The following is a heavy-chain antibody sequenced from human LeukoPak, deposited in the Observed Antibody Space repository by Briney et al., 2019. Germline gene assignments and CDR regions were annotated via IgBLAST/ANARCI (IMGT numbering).Heavy chain of an antibody. CDR2: INHSGST. D-gene: IGHD6-6*01. CDR1: GGSFSGYY. CDR3: ARVFRPWGYSSSSYPLDY. J-gene: IGHJ4*02. V-gene: IGHV4-34*01. Sequence: SSETLSLTCAAYGGSFSGYYWSWIRQPPGKGLEWIGEINHSGSTNYNPSLKSRVTISVDTSKNQFSLKLSSVTAADTAVYYCARVFRPWGYSSSSYPLDYWGQGTLVTVSS.